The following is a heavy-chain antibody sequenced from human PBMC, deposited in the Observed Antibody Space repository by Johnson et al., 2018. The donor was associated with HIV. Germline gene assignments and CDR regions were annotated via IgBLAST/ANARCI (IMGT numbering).Heavy chain of an antibody. J-gene: IGHJ3*02. CDR3: AKPVDSYCSGGSCYLDAFDI. D-gene: IGHD2-15*01. CDR1: GFTVSSNY. Sequence: VQLVESGGGLIQPGGSLRLSCAASGFTVSSNYMSWVRQAPGKGLEWVSAISGSGGSTYYADSVKGRFTISSDNSKNTLYLQMNSLRAEDTAVYYCAKPVDSYCSGGSCYLDAFDIWGQGTMVTVSS. CDR2: ISGSGGST. V-gene: IGHV3-23*04.